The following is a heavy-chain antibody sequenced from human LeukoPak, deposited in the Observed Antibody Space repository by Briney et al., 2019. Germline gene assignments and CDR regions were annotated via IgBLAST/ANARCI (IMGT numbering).Heavy chain of an antibody. CDR1: GGSISSSSYY. Sequence: PSETLSLTCTVSGGSISSSSYYWGWIRQPPGKGLEWIGSIYYSGSTYYNPSLKSRVTISVDTSKNQFSLKLSSVTAADTAVYYCARLRLHGYKDYWGQGTWSPSPQ. CDR2: IYYSGST. V-gene: IGHV4-39*01. CDR3: ARLRLHGYKDY. J-gene: IGHJ4*02. D-gene: IGHD5-24*01.